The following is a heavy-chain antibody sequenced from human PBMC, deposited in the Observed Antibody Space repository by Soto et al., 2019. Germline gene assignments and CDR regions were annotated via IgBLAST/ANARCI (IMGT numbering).Heavy chain of an antibody. D-gene: IGHD6-19*01. CDR1: GFSFSSYW. CDR2: IQYDGSEK. J-gene: IGHJ4*02. V-gene: IGHV3-7*04. CDR3: ARGEQWLVRWVY. Sequence: EVHLVESGGGLVQPWGSLRLSCAASGFSFSSYWMSWVRQAPGKGLEWVANIQYDGSEKYYVDSVKGRFTISRDNAKNSVYLQMNSLRDEDTAVYYCARGEQWLVRWVYWGQGTLVAVSS.